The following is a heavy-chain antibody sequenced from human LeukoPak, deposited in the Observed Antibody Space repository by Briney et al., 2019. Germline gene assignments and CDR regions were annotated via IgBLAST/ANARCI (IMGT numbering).Heavy chain of an antibody. V-gene: IGHV3-74*01. CDR2: INSDGSST. Sequence: GGSLRLSCAASGFTFSRYWMHWVRQAPGKGLVWVSRINSDGSSTTYADSVKGRFTISRDNAKNSLYLQMNSLRAEDTAVYYCAKIFSYSFDYWGQGTLVTVSS. CDR1: GFTFSRYW. D-gene: IGHD1-26*01. J-gene: IGHJ4*02. CDR3: AKIFSYSFDY.